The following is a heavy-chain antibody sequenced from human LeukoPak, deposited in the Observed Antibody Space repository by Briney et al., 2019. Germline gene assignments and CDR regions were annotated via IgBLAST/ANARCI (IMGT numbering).Heavy chain of an antibody. CDR3: ANLFNGELNDYYYYGMDV. CDR1: GLTFSSYS. D-gene: IGHD3-10*01. J-gene: IGHJ6*02. Sequence: PGGSLRLSCAAPGLTFSSYSITSVRQAPGKVLEWVSSISITSSYLHYACSVKRRLTISRDNSKNPLHLHMNSLRAADQAVYYCANLFNGELNDYYYYGMDVWGQGTTVTVSS. CDR2: ISITSSYL. V-gene: IGHV3-21*04.